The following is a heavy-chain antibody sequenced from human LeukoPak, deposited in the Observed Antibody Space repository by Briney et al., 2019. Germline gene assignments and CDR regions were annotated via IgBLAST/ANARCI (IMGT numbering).Heavy chain of an antibody. CDR3: AKEPDSSGWFLDY. J-gene: IGHJ4*02. CDR1: GFPFYDYP. V-gene: IGHV3-9*01. D-gene: IGHD6-19*01. CDR2: ISWNRGSI. Sequence: PGGSLRLSCAASGFPFYDYPMHWLRHAPGEGLEWVSGISWNRGSIVYADSVKGRFTISRDNSKNTLYLQMNSLRAEDTAVYYCAKEPDSSGWFLDYWGQGTLVTVSS.